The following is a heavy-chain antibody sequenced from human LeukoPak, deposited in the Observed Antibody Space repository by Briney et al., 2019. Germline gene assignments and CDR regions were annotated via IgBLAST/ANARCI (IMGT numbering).Heavy chain of an antibody. D-gene: IGHD3-3*01. V-gene: IGHV3-48*01. J-gene: IGHJ4*02. CDR1: GLTFSSYG. Sequence: GGSLRLSCAASGLTFSSYGMNWVRQAPGKGLEWVSYIRSGGSITRYADYVKGRFTISRDNAKNSLYLQMNSLRAEDTAVYYCARVIWSGYYQIDYWGQGTLVTVSS. CDR3: ARVIWSGYYQIDY. CDR2: IRSGGSIT.